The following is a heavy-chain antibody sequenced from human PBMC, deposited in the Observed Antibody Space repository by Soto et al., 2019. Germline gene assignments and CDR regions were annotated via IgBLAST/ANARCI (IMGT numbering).Heavy chain of an antibody. CDR2: IYPGDSDT. D-gene: IGHD3-22*01. V-gene: IGHV5-51*01. Sequence: GESLKISCKGSGYSFTTYWIAWVRQMPGKGLEWMGIIYPGDSDTRYSPSFQGQVTISVDKSVNTAYLQWSSLKASDTAMYYCAGRITVRVVDSSDWYIDYWGQGTLVTVSS. CDR3: AGRITVRVVDSSDWYIDY. CDR1: GYSFTTYW. J-gene: IGHJ4*02.